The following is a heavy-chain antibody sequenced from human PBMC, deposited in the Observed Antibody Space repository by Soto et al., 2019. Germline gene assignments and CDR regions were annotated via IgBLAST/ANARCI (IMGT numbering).Heavy chain of an antibody. CDR3: AAVDPGLPDY. J-gene: IGHJ4*02. V-gene: IGHV1-58*01. D-gene: IGHD5-18*01. Sequence: QMQLVQSGPEVKKPGTSVKVSCKASGFTFSRSAVQWVRQARGQRLEWIGWIVVGNGNTNFAHNFQGRVTITRDMSTSTAYMELISLRSEDTAVYYRAAVDPGLPDYWGQGTLVTVSS. CDR1: GFTFSRSA. CDR2: IVVGNGNT.